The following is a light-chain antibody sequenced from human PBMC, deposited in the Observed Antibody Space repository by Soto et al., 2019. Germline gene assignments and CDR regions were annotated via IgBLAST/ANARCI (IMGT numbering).Light chain of an antibody. J-gene: IGKJ1*01. V-gene: IGKV1-5*03. CDR3: QHYNSYSEA. CDR2: KAS. CDR1: QTISSW. Sequence: DIQMTQSPSTLSGSVGDRVTITCRASQTISSWLAWYQQKPGKAPKLLIYKASTLKSGVPSRFSGSGSGTESTLTISSPQPDYFAPYYCQHYNSYSEAFGQRTKVDLK.